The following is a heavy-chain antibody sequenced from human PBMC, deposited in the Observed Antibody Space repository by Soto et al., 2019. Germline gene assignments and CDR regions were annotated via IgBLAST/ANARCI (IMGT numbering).Heavy chain of an antibody. J-gene: IGHJ6*03. Sequence: QVQLQQWGAGLLKPSETLSLTCAVYGGSFSGYYWSWIRQPPGKGLEWIGEINHSGSTNYNPSLKSRVTISVDTSKNQFSLKLSSVTAADTAVYYCAGYRTGRYYYYYYMDVWGKGTTVTVSS. V-gene: IGHV4-34*01. D-gene: IGHD3-16*02. CDR1: GGSFSGYY. CDR2: INHSGST. CDR3: AGYRTGRYYYYYYMDV.